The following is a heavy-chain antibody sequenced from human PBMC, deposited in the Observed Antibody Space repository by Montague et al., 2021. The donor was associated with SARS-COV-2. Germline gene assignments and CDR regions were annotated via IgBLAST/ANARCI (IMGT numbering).Heavy chain of an antibody. CDR1: GGSISSYY. CDR2: IYYSGST. J-gene: IGHJ6*02. Sequence: SETLSLTCTVSGGSISSYYWSWIRQPPGKGLEWIGYIYYSGSTNYNPSLKSRVTISVDTSKNQFSLKLSSVTAADTAVYYCARMPVDTAMVGILGPYYGMDVWGQGTTVTVSS. D-gene: IGHD5-18*01. V-gene: IGHV4-59*01. CDR3: ARMPVDTAMVGILGPYYGMDV.